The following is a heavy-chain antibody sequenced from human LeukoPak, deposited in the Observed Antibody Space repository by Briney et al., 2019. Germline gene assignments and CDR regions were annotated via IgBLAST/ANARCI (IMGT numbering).Heavy chain of an antibody. CDR2: IIPIFGTA. J-gene: IGHJ6*03. CDR3: ARTQSYSSKDYYYYMDV. V-gene: IGHV1-69*05. D-gene: IGHD6-13*01. Sequence: GASVKVSCKASGGTFSSYAISWVRQAPGQGLEWMGGIIPIFGTANYAQKFQGRVTITTDESTSTAYMELSSLRSEDTAVYYCARTQSYSSKDYYYYMDVWGKGTTVTVSS. CDR1: GGTFSSYA.